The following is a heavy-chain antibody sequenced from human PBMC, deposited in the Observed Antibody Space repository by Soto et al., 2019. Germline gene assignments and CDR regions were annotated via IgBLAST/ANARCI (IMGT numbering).Heavy chain of an antibody. J-gene: IGHJ4*02. CDR1: GASISYGGFS. D-gene: IGHD5-12*01. CDR3: ARGGGYDSFDY. CDR2: ISHLEST. V-gene: IGHV4-30-2*06. Sequence: SETLSLTCTVSGASISYGGFSWSWIRQSPGKGLEWIGYISHLESTYFHPSFKSRLTMSIDRTRNQFSLKLSSVTAADMAVYYCARGGGYDSFDYWGQGALVTVSS.